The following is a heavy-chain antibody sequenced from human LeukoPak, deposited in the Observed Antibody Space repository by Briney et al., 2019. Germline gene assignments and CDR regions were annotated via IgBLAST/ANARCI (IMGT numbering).Heavy chain of an antibody. D-gene: IGHD3-3*01. CDR3: VADFWADKDY. CDR1: GLSLTNFGFG. CDR2: LWNTGINK. J-gene: IGHJ4*02. Sequence: GGSLRLSCAASGLSLTNFGFGMHWIRQAPGKGLEWVAFLWNTGINKNYADSVQGRFTVSRDNSKNTLFLDMNSLRTDDTGVYYCVADFWADKDYWGQGTLVTVSS. V-gene: IGHV3-30*02.